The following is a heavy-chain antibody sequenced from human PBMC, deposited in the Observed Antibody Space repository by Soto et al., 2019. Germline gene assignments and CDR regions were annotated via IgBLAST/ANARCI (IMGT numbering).Heavy chain of an antibody. CDR2: IWYDGSNK. V-gene: IGHV3-33*01. Sequence: GGSLRLSCAASGFTFSSYGMHWVRQAPGKGLEWVAVIWYDGSNKYYADSVKGRFTISRDNSKNTLYLQMNSLRAEDTAVYYCARDHGRRLATYYFYYWGQGTLVTVSS. CDR1: GFTFSSYG. D-gene: IGHD5-12*01. CDR3: ARDHGRRLATYYFYY. J-gene: IGHJ4*02.